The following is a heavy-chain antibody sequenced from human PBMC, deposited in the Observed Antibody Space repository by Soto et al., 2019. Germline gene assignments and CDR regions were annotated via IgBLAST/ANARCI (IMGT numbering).Heavy chain of an antibody. CDR2: IKGDGSEK. CDR3: ASSLL. CDR1: GFTFCSYW. V-gene: IGHV3-7*01. J-gene: IGHJ4*02. Sequence: PGGSLRLSCAASGFTFCSYWMYWVRQAPGKGLGWVANIKGDGSEKNYVDSVKGRFTISRDNAKNSLYLQMNSLRVEDTAVYYCASSLLRGQGTLVTVSS.